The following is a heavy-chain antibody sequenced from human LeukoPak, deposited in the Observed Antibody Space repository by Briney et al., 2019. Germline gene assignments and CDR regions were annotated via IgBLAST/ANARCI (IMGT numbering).Heavy chain of an antibody. CDR3: ARDPYNGDYGEFYYYYMDV. D-gene: IGHD3-10*01. V-gene: IGHV3-21*06. Sequence: GGSLRLSCAASGFTFNSYNMNWVRQAPGKGLEWVSSITRSSTYTFYADSLKGRFTISRDNAKNSLYLQMNSLRDEDTAIYYCARDPYNGDYGEFYYYYMDVWGKGTTVTISS. CDR2: ITRSSTYT. CDR1: GFTFNSYN. J-gene: IGHJ6*03.